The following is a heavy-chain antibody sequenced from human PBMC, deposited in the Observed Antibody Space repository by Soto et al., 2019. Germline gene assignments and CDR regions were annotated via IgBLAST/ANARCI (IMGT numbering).Heavy chain of an antibody. CDR2: ISSNGGST. Sequence: HPGGSLRLSCSASGFTFSSYAMHWVRQAPGKGLEYVSAISSNGGSTYYADSVKGRFTISRDNSKNTLYLQMSSLRAEDTAVYYCVKDSGYSSGWGRYYYGMDVWGQGTTVTVSS. CDR3: VKDSGYSSGWGRYYYGMDV. V-gene: IGHV3-64D*06. J-gene: IGHJ6*02. CDR1: GFTFSSYA. D-gene: IGHD6-19*01.